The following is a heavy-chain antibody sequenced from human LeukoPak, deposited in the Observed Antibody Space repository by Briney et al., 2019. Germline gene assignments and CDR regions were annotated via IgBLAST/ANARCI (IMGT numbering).Heavy chain of an antibody. CDR2: IDKHGSGK. D-gene: IGHD3-10*01. CDR3: ASERGADY. V-gene: IGHV3-7*01. Sequence: PGGSLRLSCVASGFTFSISWVTWVRQAPGKGLEWVANIDKHGSGKYYVDSVKGRFAISRDYASNSVFLQMNSLRAEDTAVYYCASERGADYWGQGTLVTVSS. J-gene: IGHJ4*02. CDR1: GFTFSISW.